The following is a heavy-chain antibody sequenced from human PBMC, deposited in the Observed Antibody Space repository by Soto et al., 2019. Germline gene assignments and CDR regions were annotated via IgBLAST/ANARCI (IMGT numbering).Heavy chain of an antibody. Sequence: ASVKVSCKASGYTFTSYYMHWVRQAPGQGLEWMGVINPSGGSTSYAQKFQGRVTMTRDTSTSTVYMELSSLRSEDTAVYYCARVRGGGVDTAKVQEGLGDYYGMDVWGQGTTVTVSS. CDR2: INPSGGST. CDR3: ARVRGGGVDTAKVQEGLGDYYGMDV. D-gene: IGHD5-18*01. J-gene: IGHJ6*02. V-gene: IGHV1-46*01. CDR1: GYTFTSYY.